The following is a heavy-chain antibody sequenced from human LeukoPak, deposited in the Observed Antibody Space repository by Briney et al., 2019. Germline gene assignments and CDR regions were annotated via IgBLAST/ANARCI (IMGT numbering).Heavy chain of an antibody. V-gene: IGHV3-43*02. CDR2: ITGDGGST. CDR1: GFTFDDYA. CDR3: ARGGYCSSTSCYGSPGY. D-gene: IGHD2-2*01. J-gene: IGHJ4*02. Sequence: PGGSLRLSCAASGFTFDDYAMHWVRQAPGKGLEWVSLITGDGGSTYYGDSVKGRFTISRDNSKNSLYLQMHSLRPEDTAFYYCARGGYCSSTSCYGSPGYWGQGTLVTVSS.